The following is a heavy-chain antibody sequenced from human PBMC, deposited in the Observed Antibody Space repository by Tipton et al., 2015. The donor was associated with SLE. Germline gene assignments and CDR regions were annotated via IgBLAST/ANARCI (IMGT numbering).Heavy chain of an antibody. J-gene: IGHJ4*02. Sequence: TLSLTCTVSGGSISSSSYYWGWIRQPPGKGLEWIGRIYYSGSTYYNPSLKSRVTISVDTSKNQFSLKLSSVTAADTAVYYCARHRVTMIDYWGQGTLVTVSS. CDR1: GGSISSSSYY. CDR2: IYYSGST. D-gene: IGHD3-22*01. CDR3: ARHRVTMIDY. V-gene: IGHV4-39*01.